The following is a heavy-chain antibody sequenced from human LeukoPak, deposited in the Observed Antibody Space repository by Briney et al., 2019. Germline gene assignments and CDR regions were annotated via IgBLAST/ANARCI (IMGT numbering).Heavy chain of an antibody. J-gene: IGHJ3*02. CDR1: GFTFSSYS. D-gene: IGHD3-22*01. Sequence: GGSLRLSCAASGFTFSSYSMNWVRQAPGKGLEWVSYISSSSSTIYYADSVKGRFTISRDNAKNSLYLQMNSLRAEDTAVYYCARDFWYYYDSSGYYPKNDAFDIWGQGTMVTVSS. V-gene: IGHV3-48*01. CDR3: ARDFWYYYDSSGYYPKNDAFDI. CDR2: ISSSSSTI.